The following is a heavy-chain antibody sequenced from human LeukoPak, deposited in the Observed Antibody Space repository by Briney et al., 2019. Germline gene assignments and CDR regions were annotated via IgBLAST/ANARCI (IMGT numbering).Heavy chain of an antibody. V-gene: IGHV3-15*01. Sequence: GGSLRLSCAASGFTFSNAWMSWVRQAPGKGLEWVGRTKSKTDGGTTDYAAPVKGRFTISRDDSKNTLYLQMNSLRAEDTAVYYCARDCPKTMGRVPCSAFDIWGQGTMVTVSS. CDR3: ARDCPKTMGRVPCSAFDI. CDR1: GFTFSNAW. CDR2: TKSKTDGGTT. J-gene: IGHJ3*02. D-gene: IGHD3-10*01.